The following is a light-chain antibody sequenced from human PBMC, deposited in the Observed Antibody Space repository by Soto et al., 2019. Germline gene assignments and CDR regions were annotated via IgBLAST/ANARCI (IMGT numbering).Light chain of an antibody. V-gene: IGKV1-5*01. Sequence: DIQMTQFPSTLSSSVGDGVTITCLASQSISSWLAWYQQRPGKARRILIYDASSLEIGLPSRFSGSGSGTDFTLSISSLQPEDFATYYCQQTHSLPLSFGPGTKVDIK. CDR1: QSISSW. CDR2: DAS. J-gene: IGKJ3*01. CDR3: QQTHSLPLS.